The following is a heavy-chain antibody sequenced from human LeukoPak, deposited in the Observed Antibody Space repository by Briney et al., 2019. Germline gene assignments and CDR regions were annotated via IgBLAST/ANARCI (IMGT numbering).Heavy chain of an antibody. V-gene: IGHV4-39*07. Sequence: SETLSLTCTVSGGSISSSSYYWSWIRQPPGKGLEWIGEINHSGSTNYNPSLKSRVTISVDTSKNQFSLKLSSVTAADTAVYYCARGRTVTPFYYYYYGMDVWGQGTTVTVSS. CDR2: INHSGST. D-gene: IGHD4-17*01. CDR3: ARGRTVTPFYYYYYGMDV. J-gene: IGHJ6*02. CDR1: GGSISSSSYY.